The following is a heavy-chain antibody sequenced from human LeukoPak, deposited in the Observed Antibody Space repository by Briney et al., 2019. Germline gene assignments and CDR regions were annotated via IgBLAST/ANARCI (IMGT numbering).Heavy chain of an antibody. D-gene: IGHD6-13*01. V-gene: IGHV4-39*01. J-gene: IGHJ5*02. CDR1: GGSISSSSYY. CDR2: IYYSGST. CDR3: ARRYSSSWYVWFDP. Sequence: PSETLSLTCTVSGGSISSSSYYWGWIRQPPGKGLEWIGSIYYSGSTYYNPSLKSRVTIYVDTSKNQFSLKLSSVTAADTAVYYCARRYSSSWYVWFDPWGQGTLVTVSS.